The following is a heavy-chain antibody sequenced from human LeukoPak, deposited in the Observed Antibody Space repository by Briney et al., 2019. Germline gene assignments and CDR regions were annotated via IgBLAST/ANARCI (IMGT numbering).Heavy chain of an antibody. CDR1: GGSISSSSYY. J-gene: IGHJ5*02. D-gene: IGHD2-2*01. Sequence: SETLSLTCTVSGGSISSSSYYWGWIRQPPGKGLEWIGSIYYSGSTYYNPSLKSRVTISVDTSKNQFSLKLSSVTAADTAVYCCARGGGYCSSTSCSRWFDPWGQGTLVTVSS. V-gene: IGHV4-39*07. CDR3: ARGGGYCSSTSCSRWFDP. CDR2: IYYSGST.